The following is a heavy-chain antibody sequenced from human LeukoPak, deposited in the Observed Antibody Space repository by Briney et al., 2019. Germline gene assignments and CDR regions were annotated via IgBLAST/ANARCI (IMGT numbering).Heavy chain of an antibody. CDR3: ARDPFLGLALFDH. Sequence: ASVKVSCKVSGYTLTELSMHWVRQAPGKGLEWMGGFDPEDGETIYAQKFQGRVTMTRDTSISTAYMELSRLRSDDTAVYYCARDPFLGLALFDHWGQGTLVTVSS. D-gene: IGHD3-3*02. J-gene: IGHJ4*02. CDR1: GYTLTELS. V-gene: IGHV1-24*01. CDR2: FDPEDGET.